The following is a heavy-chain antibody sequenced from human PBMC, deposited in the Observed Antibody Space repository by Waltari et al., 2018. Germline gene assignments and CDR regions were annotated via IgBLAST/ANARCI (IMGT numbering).Heavy chain of an antibody. Sequence: QVQLVESGGGVVQPGRSLRLSCAASGFTFSRYGMHWFRQAPGKGLEWVAVISYDGSNKYYADSVKGRFTISRDNSKNTLYLQMNSLRAEDTAVYYCAKDGYNRVFDYWGQGTLVTVSS. D-gene: IGHD5-12*01. V-gene: IGHV3-30*18. CDR3: AKDGYNRVFDY. J-gene: IGHJ4*02. CDR2: ISYDGSNK. CDR1: GFTFSRYG.